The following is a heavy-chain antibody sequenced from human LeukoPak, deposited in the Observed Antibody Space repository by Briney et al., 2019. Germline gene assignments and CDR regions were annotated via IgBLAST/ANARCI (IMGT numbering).Heavy chain of an antibody. V-gene: IGHV3-15*01. D-gene: IGHD3-16*01. CDR2: IKSKTDGGTT. Sequence: PGGSLRLSCAASGFTFSNAWMSWVRLAPGKGLEWVGRIKSKTDGGTTDYAAPVKGRFTISRDDSKNTLYLQMNSLKTEDTAVYYCTTDLGEEGSAFDIWGQGTMVTVSS. CDR1: GFTFSNAW. CDR3: TTDLGEEGSAFDI. J-gene: IGHJ3*02.